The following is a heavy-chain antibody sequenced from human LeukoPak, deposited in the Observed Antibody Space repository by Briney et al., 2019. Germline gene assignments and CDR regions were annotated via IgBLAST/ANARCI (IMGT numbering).Heavy chain of an antibody. D-gene: IGHD3-10*01. V-gene: IGHV3-30*18. Sequence: GGSLRLSCAASGFTFSSYGMHWVRQAPGKGLEWVAVISYDGSNKYYADSVKGRFTISRDNSKNTLYLQMNSLRAEDTAVYYCAKDGMVRGIDAFDIWSQGTMVTVSS. CDR2: ISYDGSNK. CDR1: GFTFSSYG. J-gene: IGHJ3*02. CDR3: AKDGMVRGIDAFDI.